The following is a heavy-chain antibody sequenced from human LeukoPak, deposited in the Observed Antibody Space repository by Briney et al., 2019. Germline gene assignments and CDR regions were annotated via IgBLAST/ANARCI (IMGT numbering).Heavy chain of an antibody. CDR1: GFTFSSYG. J-gene: IGHJ4*02. D-gene: IGHD1-26*01. CDR3: AKNGPYSGSYLDY. Sequence: PGGSLRLSCAASGFTFSSYGMHWVRQAPGKGLEWVAFIRYDGSNKYYADSVKGRFTISRDNSKNTLYLQMNSLRAEDTAVYYCAKNGPYSGSYLDYWGQGTLVTVSS. V-gene: IGHV3-30*02. CDR2: IRYDGSNK.